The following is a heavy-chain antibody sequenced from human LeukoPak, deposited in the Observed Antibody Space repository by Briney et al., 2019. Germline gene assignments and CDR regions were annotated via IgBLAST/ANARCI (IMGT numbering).Heavy chain of an antibody. CDR3: VTPLRGSAFDI. CDR1: GFTFSSYA. J-gene: IGHJ3*02. V-gene: IGHV3-23*01. CDR2: ISGSGGST. Sequence: PGGSLRLSCAASGFTFSSYAMSWVRQAPGEGLEWVSAISGSGGSTYYADSVKGRLTISRDNSKNTLYLQMNSLRAEDTAVYYCVTPLRGSAFDIWGQGTMVTVSS. D-gene: IGHD3-16*01.